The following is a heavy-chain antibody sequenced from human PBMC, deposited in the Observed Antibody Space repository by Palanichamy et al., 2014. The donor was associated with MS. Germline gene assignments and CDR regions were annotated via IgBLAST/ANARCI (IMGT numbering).Heavy chain of an antibody. V-gene: IGHV5-10-1*01. CDR1: GYSFTSHW. CDR2: IDPSDSYT. CDR3: ARDVQYYYDSSGAQAHDY. J-gene: IGHJ4*02. D-gene: IGHD3-22*01. Sequence: GESLRISCKGSGYSFTSHWISWVRQMPWKGLEWMGRIDPSDSYTNYSPSLQGHVTISADKSISTAYLQWSTLKASDTAMYYCARDVQYYYDSSGAQAHDYWGQGTLVTVSS.